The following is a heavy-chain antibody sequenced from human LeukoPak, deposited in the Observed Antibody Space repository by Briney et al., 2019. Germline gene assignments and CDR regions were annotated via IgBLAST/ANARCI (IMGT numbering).Heavy chain of an antibody. Sequence: GRSLRLSCAASGFIFSSYWTSWVRQPPGKGQEWAANIKQDGSEKYYVDSVKGRFTISRDNAKNSLYLQMSSLRAEDTAVYYCARIRWDLLIPSDYWGQGTLVTVSS. V-gene: IGHV3-7*03. CDR1: GFIFSSYW. CDR3: ARIRWDLLIPSDY. CDR2: IKQDGSEK. D-gene: IGHD1-26*01. J-gene: IGHJ4*02.